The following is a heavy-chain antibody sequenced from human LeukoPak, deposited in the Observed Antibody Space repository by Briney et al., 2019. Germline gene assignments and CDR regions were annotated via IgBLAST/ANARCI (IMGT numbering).Heavy chain of an antibody. V-gene: IGHV1-46*01. D-gene: IGHD1-26*01. J-gene: IGHJ4*02. Sequence: ATVKVSCKASGYTFTSYYMHWVRQAPGQGLEWMGIINPSGGSTSYAQKFQGRVTMTRDTSTSTVYMELSSLRSEDTAVYYCARDQKWEPFDYWGQGTLVTVSS. CDR3: ARDQKWEPFDY. CDR2: INPSGGST. CDR1: GYTFTSYY.